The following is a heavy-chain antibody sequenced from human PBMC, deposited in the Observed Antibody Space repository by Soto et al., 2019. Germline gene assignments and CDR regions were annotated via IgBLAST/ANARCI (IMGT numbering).Heavy chain of an antibody. Sequence: PGGSLRLSCAASGFNFSRYEMNWVRQAPGKGLEWVSYMTGTGSTIYYADSVKGRFTISRDNAKSSLYLQMDSLRAEDTAVYYCARRLTTTVTAMGYWGQGTPVTVSS. J-gene: IGHJ4*02. CDR2: MTGTGSTI. CDR1: GFNFSRYE. V-gene: IGHV3-48*03. CDR3: ARRLTTTVTAMGY. D-gene: IGHD2-21*02.